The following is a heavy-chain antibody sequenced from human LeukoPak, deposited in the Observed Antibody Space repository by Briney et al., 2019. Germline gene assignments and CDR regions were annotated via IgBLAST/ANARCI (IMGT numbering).Heavy chain of an antibody. V-gene: IGHV3-30*03. CDR3: AREDYGNFHFDY. CDR1: GFTFSTYA. CDR2: ISYDGSNK. J-gene: IGHJ4*02. D-gene: IGHD4-17*01. Sequence: GGSLRLSCAASGFTFSTYAMHWVRQAPGKGLEWVAVISYDGSNKYYADSVKGRFTISRDNSKNTLYLRMNSLRAEDTAVYYCAREDYGNFHFDYWGQGTLVTVPS.